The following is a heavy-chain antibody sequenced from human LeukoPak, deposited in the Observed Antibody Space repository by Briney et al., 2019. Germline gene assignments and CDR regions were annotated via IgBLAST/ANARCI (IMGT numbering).Heavy chain of an antibody. Sequence: GSLRLSCAASGFTFSSYSMNWVRQAPGKGLEWVSSISSSGTYVYYADSVKGRFTISRDNAKNSLSLQMNSLRADDAAVYYCARASSKQLAGYLPDGFDIWGPGTSVTVSS. CDR3: ARASSKQLAGYLPDGFDI. CDR1: GFTFSSYS. J-gene: IGHJ3*02. V-gene: IGHV3-21*01. D-gene: IGHD3-9*01. CDR2: ISSSGTYV.